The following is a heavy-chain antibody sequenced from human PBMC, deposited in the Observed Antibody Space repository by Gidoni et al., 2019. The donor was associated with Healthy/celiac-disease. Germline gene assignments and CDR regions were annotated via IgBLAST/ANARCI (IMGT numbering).Heavy chain of an antibody. Sequence: EVQLLESGGGLVQPGGSLRLSCAASGFTFSSSAMNWVRQAPGKGLEWVSAISGSGGSTYYADSVKGRFTISRDNSKNTLYLQMNSLRAEDTAVYYCAKDREWGRWGIAAATDAFDIWGQGTMVTVSS. V-gene: IGHV3-23*01. CDR3: AKDREWGRWGIAAATDAFDI. J-gene: IGHJ3*02. D-gene: IGHD6-13*01. CDR2: ISGSGGST. CDR1: GFTFSSSA.